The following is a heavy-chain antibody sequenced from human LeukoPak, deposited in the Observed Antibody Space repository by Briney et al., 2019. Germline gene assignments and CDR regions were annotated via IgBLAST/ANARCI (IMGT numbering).Heavy chain of an antibody. CDR1: GFTFSTYW. D-gene: IGHD3-16*02. Sequence: GGSLRLSCAASGFTFSTYWMSWVRQAPGKGLEWVANIKEDGGEKYYVDSVKGRFTISRDNAKNSLYLQVNSLRAEDTAVYYCARDGDDYVWGSYRRGYYFDYWGQGTLVTVSS. CDR2: IKEDGGEK. V-gene: IGHV3-7*01. CDR3: ARDGDDYVWGSYRRGYYFDY. J-gene: IGHJ4*02.